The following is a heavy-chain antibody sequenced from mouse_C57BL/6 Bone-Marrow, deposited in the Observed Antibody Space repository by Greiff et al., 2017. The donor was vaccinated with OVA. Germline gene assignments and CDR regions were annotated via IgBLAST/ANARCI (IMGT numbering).Heavy chain of an antibody. CDR3: ARLGYYDPAIDY. D-gene: IGHD2-3*01. J-gene: IGHJ2*01. V-gene: IGHV1-69*01. CDR2: IDPSDSYT. Sequence: QVQLQQPGAELVMPGASVKLSCKASGYTFTSYWMHWVKQRPGQGLEWIGEIDPSDSYTNYNQKFKGKSTLTVDKSSSTAYMQLSSLTSEDSAVYYGARLGYYDPAIDYWGQGTTLTVSS. CDR1: GYTFTSYW.